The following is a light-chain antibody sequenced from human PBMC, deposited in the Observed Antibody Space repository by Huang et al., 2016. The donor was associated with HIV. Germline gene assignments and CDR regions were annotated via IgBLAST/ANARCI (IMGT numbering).Light chain of an antibody. CDR2: GAS. V-gene: IGKV3-15*01. CDR3: QQYYNWPPWT. J-gene: IGKJ1*01. Sequence: EIVMTQSPATLSVSAGERATLSCRASQTVTTNLAWYQQKPGQAPKLLIYGASTRATDVPARFSGSGSGTEFTLIISGLQSEDFAVYYCQQYYNWPPWTFGQGTKVDFK. CDR1: QTVTTN.